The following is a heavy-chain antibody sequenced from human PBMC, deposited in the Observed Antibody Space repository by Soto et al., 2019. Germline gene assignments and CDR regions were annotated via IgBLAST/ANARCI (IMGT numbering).Heavy chain of an antibody. CDR3: ARDQLYYNDISGRPLNAFDV. CDR1: GFTFSSYS. D-gene: IGHD3-22*01. CDR2: IGIGSSTK. Sequence: GGSLRLSCAASGFTFSSYSMNWVRQAPGRGLEWVSYIGIGSSTKYYADSVKGRFTISRDNAKNSLYLQMNSLRAEDTAVYYCARDQLYYNDISGRPLNAFDVWGQGTMVTVSS. J-gene: IGHJ3*01. V-gene: IGHV3-48*01.